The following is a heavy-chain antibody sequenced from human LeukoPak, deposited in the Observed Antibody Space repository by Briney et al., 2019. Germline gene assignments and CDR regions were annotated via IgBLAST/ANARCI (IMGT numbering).Heavy chain of an antibody. CDR2: ISYDGSNK. J-gene: IGHJ4*02. D-gene: IGHD5-12*01. CDR1: GFTFSNYA. Sequence: GGSLRLSCAASGFTFSNYAIHWVRQAPGKGLEWVAVISYDGSNKYYADSVKGRFTISRDNSKNTLYLQMNSLRADDTPVYYCARDPVATIEGGGYCDSSGQGTLVPVSS. CDR3: ARDPVATIEGGGYCDS. V-gene: IGHV3-30*04.